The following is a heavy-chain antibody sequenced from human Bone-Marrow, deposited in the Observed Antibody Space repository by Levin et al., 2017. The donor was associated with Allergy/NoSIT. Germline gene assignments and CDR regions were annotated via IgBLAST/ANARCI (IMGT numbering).Heavy chain of an antibody. CDR1: GFSLSGSPVC. CDR3: VRMEDYRLRYFDL. Sequence: RASGPTLVKPTQTLTLTCSFSGFSLSGSPVCWGWFRQPPGKALQWLAVIDWDDEKYYSTSLTSRLTVSKDTSKNQVLLTMTNMDPVDTATYYCVRMEDYRLRYFDLWGRGTLVTVSS. J-gene: IGHJ2*01. V-gene: IGHV2-70*13. CDR2: IDWDDEK. D-gene: IGHD3-16*02.